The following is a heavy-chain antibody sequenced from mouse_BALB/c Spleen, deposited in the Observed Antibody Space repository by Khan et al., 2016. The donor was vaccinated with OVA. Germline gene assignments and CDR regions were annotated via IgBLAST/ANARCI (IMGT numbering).Heavy chain of an antibody. D-gene: IGHD2-1*01. CDR2: ISSGSSTI. CDR3: ARSGGNFHWYFDV. Sequence: EVQLVESGGGLVQPGGSRKLSCAASGFTFSNFGMHWVRQAPKKGLEWVAYISSGSSTIYYVDTVKGRFTISRDNHKNTLFLQMTSLRSEDTAMYYCARSGGNFHWYFDVWGAGTSVTVSS. V-gene: IGHV5-17*02. CDR1: GFTFSNFG. J-gene: IGHJ1*01.